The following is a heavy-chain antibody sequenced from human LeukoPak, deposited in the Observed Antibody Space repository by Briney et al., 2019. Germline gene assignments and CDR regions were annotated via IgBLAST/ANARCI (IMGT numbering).Heavy chain of an antibody. CDR2: IIPILGIA. CDR3: ARVTLIEGYDYVWGSYPN. V-gene: IGHV1-69*10. D-gene: IGHD3-16*02. Sequence: SVKVSCKASGGXFSSYAISWVRQAPGQGLEWMGWIIPILGIANYAQKFQGRVTITADKSTSTAYMELSSLRSEDTAVYYCARVTLIEGYDYVWGSYPNWGQGTLVTVSS. J-gene: IGHJ4*02. CDR1: GGXFSSYA.